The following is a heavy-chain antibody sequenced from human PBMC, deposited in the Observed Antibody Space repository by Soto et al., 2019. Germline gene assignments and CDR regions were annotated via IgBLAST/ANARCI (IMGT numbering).Heavy chain of an antibody. J-gene: IGHJ2*01. V-gene: IGHV3-33*01. CDR1: GFTFSSYG. CDR3: ARVDFDL. CDR2: IWYDGSNK. Sequence: QVQLVESGGGVVQPGRSLRLSCAASGFTFSSYGMHWVRQAPGKGLEWVAVIWYDGSNKYYADSVKGRFTISRDNSKNPLYLQTTSLRAEDTAVYYCARVDFDLWGRGTLVTVSS.